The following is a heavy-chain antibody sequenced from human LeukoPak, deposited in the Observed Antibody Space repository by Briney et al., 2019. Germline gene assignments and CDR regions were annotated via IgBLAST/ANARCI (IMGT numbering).Heavy chain of an antibody. CDR2: ISGSGGST. CDR3: AKEAYFTIFGDYYFDY. Sequence: GGSLRLSCAASGFTFSSYAMSWVRQAPGKGLEWVSAISGSGGSTYYADSVKGRFTISRDNSKNTLYLQMNSLRAEDTAVYYCAKEAYFTIFGDYYFDYWGQGTLVTVSS. J-gene: IGHJ4*02. D-gene: IGHD3-3*01. V-gene: IGHV3-23*01. CDR1: GFTFSSYA.